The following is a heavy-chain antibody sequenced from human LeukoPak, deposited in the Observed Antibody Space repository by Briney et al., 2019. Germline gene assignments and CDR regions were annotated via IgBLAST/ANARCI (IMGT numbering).Heavy chain of an antibody. J-gene: IGHJ4*02. CDR2: ISSSYI. Sequence: GGSLRLSCAASGFTFSSYSMNWVRQAPGKGLEWVSSISSSYIYYADSVKGRFTISRDNAKNSLYLQMNSLRAEDTAVYYCARGGNSGPYFDYWGQGTLVTVSS. D-gene: IGHD4-23*01. CDR1: GFTFSSYS. V-gene: IGHV3-21*01. CDR3: ARGGNSGPYFDY.